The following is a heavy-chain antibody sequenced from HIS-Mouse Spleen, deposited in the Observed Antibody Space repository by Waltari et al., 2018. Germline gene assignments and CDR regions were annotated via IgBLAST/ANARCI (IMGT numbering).Heavy chain of an antibody. CDR3: ARIAEGYSSGWYAFDY. J-gene: IGHJ4*02. V-gene: IGHV2-70*15. D-gene: IGHD6-19*01. CDR2: IDWDDDK. Sequence: QVTLRESGPALVKPTQTLTLTCTFSGFSLSHSGMRVSWIRQPPGKALEWLERIDWDDDKYYRTSLKTRLTISKDTSKNQVVLTMTNMDPVDTATYYCARIAEGYSSGWYAFDYWGQGTLVTVSS. CDR1: GFSLSHSGMR.